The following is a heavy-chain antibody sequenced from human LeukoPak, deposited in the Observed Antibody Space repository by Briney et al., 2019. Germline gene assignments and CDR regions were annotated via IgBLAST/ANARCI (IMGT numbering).Heavy chain of an antibody. CDR1: GFAFSSYA. CDR2: ISGGGGST. CDR3: AAHARYSYGVPYYFDY. D-gene: IGHD5-18*01. V-gene: IGHV3-23*01. Sequence: GSLRLSCAASGFAFSSYAMSWVRQAPGKGLEWVSAISGGGGSTYYADSVKGRFTISRDNSKNTLYLQMNSLRAEDTAVYYCAAHARYSYGVPYYFDYWAREPWSPSPQ. J-gene: IGHJ4*02.